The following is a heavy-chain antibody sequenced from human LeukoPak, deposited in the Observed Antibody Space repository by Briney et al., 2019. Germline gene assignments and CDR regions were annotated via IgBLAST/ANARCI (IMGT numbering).Heavy chain of an antibody. Sequence: GASVKVSCKASGGTFSSYAISWVRQAPGQGLEWMGGIIPIFGTANYAQKFQGRVTITADESTSTAYMELSRLTSDDTAVYYCARAYGSGSSTDQYYFDYWGQGTLVTVSS. CDR1: GGTFSSYA. V-gene: IGHV1-69*01. CDR2: IIPIFGTA. CDR3: ARAYGSGSSTDQYYFDY. D-gene: IGHD3-10*01. J-gene: IGHJ4*02.